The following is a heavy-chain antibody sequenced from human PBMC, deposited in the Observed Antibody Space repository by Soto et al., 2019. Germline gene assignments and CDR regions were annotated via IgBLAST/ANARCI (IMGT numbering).Heavy chain of an antibody. CDR2: INHSGST. V-gene: IGHV4-34*01. CDR3: ALQRITLVRGAPGVDWFAP. D-gene: IGHD3-10*01. Sequence: SETLSLTCAVYGGSFSCRFWSWLCQHQGKGLEWIGEINHSGSTNYNPSPKRRVTISVDTSKNQFPLKLNSVTAAATPVYSCALQRITLVRGAPGVDWFAPRGQGPLVTVPS. J-gene: IGHJ5*02. CDR1: GGSFSCRF.